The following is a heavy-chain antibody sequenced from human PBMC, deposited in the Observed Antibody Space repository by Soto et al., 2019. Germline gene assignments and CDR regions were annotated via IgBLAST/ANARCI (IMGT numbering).Heavy chain of an antibody. V-gene: IGHV3-11*06. Sequence: GGSLRLSCVASGFTFSDYYMSWIRQAPGKGLEWVSYVSGSSSYINHADSVKGRFTISRDNAKNSLYLQMNSLRAEDTAVYYCTRGETVAATIDYWGQGTQVTVSS. D-gene: IGHD2-15*01. CDR2: VSGSSSYI. CDR1: GFTFSDYY. CDR3: TRGETVAATIDY. J-gene: IGHJ4*02.